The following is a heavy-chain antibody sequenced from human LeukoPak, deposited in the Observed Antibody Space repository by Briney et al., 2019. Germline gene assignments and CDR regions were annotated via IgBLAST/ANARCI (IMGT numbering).Heavy chain of an antibody. J-gene: IGHJ4*02. Sequence: PSETLSLTCTVSGGSISSSSYYWGWIRQPPGKGLEWIGSIYYSGSTYYNPSLKSRVTISVDTSKNQFSLKLRSVTAADTAVYYCARAGRRGYYYDSSGLLDYWGQGTLVTVSS. CDR3: ARAGRRGYYYDSSGLLDY. V-gene: IGHV4-39*07. CDR1: GGSISSSSYY. CDR2: IYYSGST. D-gene: IGHD3-22*01.